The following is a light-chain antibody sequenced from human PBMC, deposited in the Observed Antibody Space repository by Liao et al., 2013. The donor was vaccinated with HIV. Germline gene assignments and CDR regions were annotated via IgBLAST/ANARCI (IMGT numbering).Light chain of an antibody. Sequence: SCELTQPPSVSVSPGQTASITCSGDQLGNKNICWYQQKPGQSPVLVIYEDDKRPSGIPERFSGSNSGTTATLAISGAQALDEADYYCQTWDTGTGVFGTGTKVTV. V-gene: IGLV3-1*01. J-gene: IGLJ1*01. CDR1: QLGNKN. CDR3: QTWDTGTGV. CDR2: EDD.